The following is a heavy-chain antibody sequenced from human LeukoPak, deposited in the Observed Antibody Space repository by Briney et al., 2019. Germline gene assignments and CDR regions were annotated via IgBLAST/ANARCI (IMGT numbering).Heavy chain of an antibody. Sequence: GGSLRLSCAASGFTFSSYGMHWVRQAPGKGLEWVAVISYDGSNKYYADSVKGRFTISRDNSRNTLFLQMNSLRAEDTAVYYCATDRATQYFDYWGQGTLVSVSS. CDR2: ISYDGSNK. V-gene: IGHV3-30*03. CDR1: GFTFSSYG. CDR3: ATDRATQYFDY. D-gene: IGHD2-15*01. J-gene: IGHJ4*02.